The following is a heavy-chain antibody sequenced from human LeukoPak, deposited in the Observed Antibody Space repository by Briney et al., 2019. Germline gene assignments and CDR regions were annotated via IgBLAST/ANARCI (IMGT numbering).Heavy chain of an antibody. CDR2: FDPEDGET. CDR3: ATSIYYYGMDV. V-gene: IGHV1-24*01. D-gene: IGHD5-24*01. J-gene: IGHJ6*02. Sequence: VASVTVSCKVSGYTLTELSMHWVRQAPGKGLEWMGGFDPEDGETIYAQKFQGRVTMTEDTSTDTAYMELSSLRSEDTAVYYCATSIYYYGMDVWGQGTTVTVSS. CDR1: GYTLTELS.